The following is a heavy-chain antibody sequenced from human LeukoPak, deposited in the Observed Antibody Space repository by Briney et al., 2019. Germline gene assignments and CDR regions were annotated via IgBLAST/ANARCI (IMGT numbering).Heavy chain of an antibody. Sequence: GGSLRLSCAASGFTFSNYEMNWVRQTPGKGLGWVSFISDNGKAKSYVDSVRGRFIISRDNAKTSLFLQMSSLRVEDTAVYYCARARIAAPLLDYWGPGTLVTVSS. CDR3: ARARIAAPLLDY. V-gene: IGHV3-48*03. D-gene: IGHD6-13*01. CDR2: ISDNGKAK. CDR1: GFTFSNYE. J-gene: IGHJ4*02.